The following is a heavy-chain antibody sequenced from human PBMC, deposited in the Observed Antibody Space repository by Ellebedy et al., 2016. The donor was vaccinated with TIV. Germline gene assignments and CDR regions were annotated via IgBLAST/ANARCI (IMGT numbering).Heavy chain of an antibody. V-gene: IGHV3-23*01. D-gene: IGHD6-19*01. CDR2: ITNSGGSS. Sequence: GESLKISXAASGFTFGTYAMTWVRQAPGKGLEWVSTITNSGGSSYYADSVRGRFTISRDNSKNTLYLQMNSLRAEDTALYYCAIKGSRLEYWGQGTLVTVSS. CDR1: GFTFGTYA. CDR3: AIKGSRLEY. J-gene: IGHJ4*02.